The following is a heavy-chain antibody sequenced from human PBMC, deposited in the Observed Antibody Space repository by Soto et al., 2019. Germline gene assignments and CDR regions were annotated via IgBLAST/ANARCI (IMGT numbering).Heavy chain of an antibody. V-gene: IGHV3-48*01. CDR2: ISSSSSTI. CDR3: ASHYDFWSGYPMDV. Sequence: GGSLRLSCAASGFTFSSYSMNWVRQAPGKGLEWVSYISSSSSTIYYADSVKGRFTISRDNAKNSLYLQMNSLRAEDTAVYYCASHYDFWSGYPMDVWGKGTTVTVSS. CDR1: GFTFSSYS. J-gene: IGHJ6*03. D-gene: IGHD3-3*01.